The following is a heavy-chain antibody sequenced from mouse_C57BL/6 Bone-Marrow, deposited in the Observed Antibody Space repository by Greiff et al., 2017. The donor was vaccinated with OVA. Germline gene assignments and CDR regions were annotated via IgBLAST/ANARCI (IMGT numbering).Heavy chain of an antibody. D-gene: IGHD1-1*01. CDR2: ISNGGGST. Sequence: DVMLVESGGGLVQPGGSLKLSCAASGFTFSDYYMYWVRQTPEKRLEWVAYISNGGGSTYYPDTVKGRFTISRDNAKNTLYLQMSRLKSEDTAMYYCARSVTYYGSGWFAYWGQGTLVTVSA. V-gene: IGHV5-12*01. CDR3: ARSVTYYGSGWFAY. CDR1: GFTFSDYY. J-gene: IGHJ3*01.